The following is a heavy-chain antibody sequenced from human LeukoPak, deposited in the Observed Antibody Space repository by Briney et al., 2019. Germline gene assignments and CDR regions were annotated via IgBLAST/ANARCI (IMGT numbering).Heavy chain of an antibody. CDR1: GFTFSSFA. D-gene: IGHD3-16*01. V-gene: IGHV3-23*01. Sequence: GGSLRLSCAASGFTFSSFAMAWVRQAPGKGLEWVSTISGSGGNTYYADSVKGRFTISRDNSKNTLYLQMNSLRAEDTAVYYCAGGRDFDYWGQGTLVTVSS. J-gene: IGHJ4*02. CDR2: ISGSGGNT. CDR3: AGGRDFDY.